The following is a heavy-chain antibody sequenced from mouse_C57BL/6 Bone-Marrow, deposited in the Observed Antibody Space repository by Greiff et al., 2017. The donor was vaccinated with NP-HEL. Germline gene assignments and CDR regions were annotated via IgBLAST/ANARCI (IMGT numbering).Heavy chain of an antibody. J-gene: IGHJ4*01. V-gene: IGHV5-4*03. CDR1: GFTFSSYA. Sequence: EVMLVESGGGLVKPGGSLKLSCAASGFTFSSYAMSWVRQTPEKRLEWVATISDGGSYTYYPDNVKGRFTISRDNAKNNLYLQMSHLKSEDTAMYYCARAYYSNYEDAMDYWGQGTSVTVSS. CDR3: ARAYYSNYEDAMDY. D-gene: IGHD2-5*01. CDR2: ISDGGSYT.